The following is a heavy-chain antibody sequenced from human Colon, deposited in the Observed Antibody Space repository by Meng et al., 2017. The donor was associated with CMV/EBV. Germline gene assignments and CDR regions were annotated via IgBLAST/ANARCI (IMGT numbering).Heavy chain of an antibody. CDR1: GFTFSDAW. Sequence: GGSLRLSCVASGFTFSDAWMSWVRQAPGKGLEWVSAISGGGTSTYYAASVKGRFTISRDNSNNTLFLQLSSLRADDTALYYCAKASSNFPYYSMDVWGQGTPVTVSS. V-gene: IGHV3-23*01. CDR2: ISGGGTST. D-gene: IGHD4-11*01. J-gene: IGHJ6*02. CDR3: AKASSNFPYYSMDV.